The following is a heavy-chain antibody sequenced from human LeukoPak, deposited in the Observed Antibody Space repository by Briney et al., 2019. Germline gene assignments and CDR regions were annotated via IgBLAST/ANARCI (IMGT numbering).Heavy chain of an antibody. V-gene: IGHV3-30*18. CDR3: AKDRSGLNWYFDL. D-gene: IGHD6-19*01. CDR2: ISYDGSNQ. Sequence: PGGSLRLSCAASGFTFSNYGMHWVRQAPGKGLEWVAIISYDGSNQDYTDSVKGRFTISRDNSKNTLYLQINSLRAEDTAVYFCAKDRSGLNWYFDLWGRGTLVTVSS. CDR1: GFTFSNYG. J-gene: IGHJ2*01.